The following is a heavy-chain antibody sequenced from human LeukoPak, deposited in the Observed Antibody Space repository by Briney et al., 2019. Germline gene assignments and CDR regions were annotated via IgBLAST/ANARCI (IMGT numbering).Heavy chain of an antibody. Sequence: ASVKVSCKSSGYTFTSYGISWVRQAPGQGLEGMGWISAYNGNTNYAQKLQGRVTMTTDTSTSTAYMELSSLRSEDTAVYYCARGGGYCGGDCFTFDYWGQGTLVTVSS. J-gene: IGHJ4*02. D-gene: IGHD2-21*01. CDR3: ARGGGYCGGDCFTFDY. CDR1: GYTFTSYG. CDR2: ISAYNGNT. V-gene: IGHV1-18*01.